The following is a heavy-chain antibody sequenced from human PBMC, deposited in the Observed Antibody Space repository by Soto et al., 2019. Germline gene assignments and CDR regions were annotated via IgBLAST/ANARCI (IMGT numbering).Heavy chain of an antibody. D-gene: IGHD3-22*01. Sequence: SETLSLTCTVSGGSISSGDYYWSWIRQPPGKGLEWIGYIYYSGSTYYNPSLKSRVTISVDTSKNQFSLKLSSVTAADTAVYYCARDDSSACYGMDVWGQGTTVTVSS. J-gene: IGHJ6*02. CDR2: IYYSGST. CDR3: ARDDSSACYGMDV. CDR1: GGSISSGDYY. V-gene: IGHV4-30-4*01.